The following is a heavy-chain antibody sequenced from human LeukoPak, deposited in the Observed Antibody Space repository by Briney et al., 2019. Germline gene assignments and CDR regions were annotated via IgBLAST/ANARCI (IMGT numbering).Heavy chain of an antibody. J-gene: IGHJ5*02. CDR3: AASGGYSAYGAVFDP. V-gene: IGHV4-61*02. Sequence: SETLSLTCTVSGGSISSGIYYWTWIRQPAGKGLEWIGRMYSIGSTNYNPSLRSRVTISADTSKNQFSLKLSSVTAADTAVYYCAASGGYSAYGAVFDPWGQGTLVTVSS. CDR2: MYSIGST. D-gene: IGHD5-12*01. CDR1: GGSISSGIYY.